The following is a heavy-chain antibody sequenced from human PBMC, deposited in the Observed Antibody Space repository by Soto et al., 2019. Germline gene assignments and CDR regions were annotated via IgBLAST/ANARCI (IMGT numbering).Heavy chain of an antibody. D-gene: IGHD3-3*01. V-gene: IGHV3-23*01. Sequence: GGYLRLSCAASGFTFSSYAMTWVHQAPGKGLEWVSAISGSGGSTYYADSVKGRFTISRDNSKNTLYLQMNSLRAEDTAVYYCAKTVYYDFWSGPSRFDYWGQGTLVTVSS. CDR2: ISGSGGST. CDR3: AKTVYYDFWSGPSRFDY. CDR1: GFTFSSYA. J-gene: IGHJ4*02.